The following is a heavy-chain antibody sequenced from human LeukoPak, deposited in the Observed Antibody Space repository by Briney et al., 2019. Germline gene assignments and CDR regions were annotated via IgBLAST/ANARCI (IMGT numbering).Heavy chain of an antibody. D-gene: IGHD3-10*01. CDR3: AGGYYFDY. CDR2: IGGSGDIS. Sequence: GGSLRLSCAASGFTFSNYAMSCVRQAPGKGLEWVSSIGGSGDISYYADSVEGRFTISRDNSKNALYLQMDSLRAEDTAIYYCAGGYYFDYWGQGTLVTVSS. J-gene: IGHJ4*02. V-gene: IGHV3-23*01. CDR1: GFTFSNYA.